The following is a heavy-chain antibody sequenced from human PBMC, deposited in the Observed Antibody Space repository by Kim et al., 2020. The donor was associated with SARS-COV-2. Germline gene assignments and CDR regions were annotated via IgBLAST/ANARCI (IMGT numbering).Heavy chain of an antibody. V-gene: IGHV5-10-1*01. CDR3: ARLSVTAAIVVDYYYYYGMDV. Sequence: GESLKISCKGSGYSFTSYWISWVRQMPGKGLEWMGRIDPSDSYTNYSPSFQGHVTISADKSISTAYLQWSSLKASDTAMYYCARLSVTAAIVVDYYYYYGMDVWGQGTTVTVSS. CDR1: GYSFTSYW. CDR2: IDPSDSYT. J-gene: IGHJ6*02. D-gene: IGHD2-2*02.